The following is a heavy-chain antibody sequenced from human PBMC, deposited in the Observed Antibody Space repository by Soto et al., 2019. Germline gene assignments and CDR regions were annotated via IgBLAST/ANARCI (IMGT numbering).Heavy chain of an antibody. D-gene: IGHD5-18*01. CDR1: GFTVSSNY. Sequence: PVGSLRLSCAASGFTVSSNYMSWVRQAPGKGLEWVSVIYSGGSTYYADSVKGRFTISRDNSKNTLYLQMNSLRAEDTAVYYCARDMSGYSDAFDIWGQGTMVTVSS. CDR2: IYSGGST. J-gene: IGHJ3*02. V-gene: IGHV3-53*01. CDR3: ARDMSGYSDAFDI.